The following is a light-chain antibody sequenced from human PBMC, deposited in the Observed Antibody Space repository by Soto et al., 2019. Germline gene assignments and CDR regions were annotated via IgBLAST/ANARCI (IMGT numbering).Light chain of an antibody. V-gene: IGKV3-20*01. CDR3: QQYNNWRGT. J-gene: IGKJ1*01. CDR2: GAS. CDR1: QSVSSSY. Sequence: EIVLTQSPGTLALSPGDRATLSCMASQSVSSSYLAWYQQKPGQAPRLLIYGASNRATGIPERFSGSGSGTDFTLTISSLQSEDFELYYCQQYNNWRGTFGQGTKVDIK.